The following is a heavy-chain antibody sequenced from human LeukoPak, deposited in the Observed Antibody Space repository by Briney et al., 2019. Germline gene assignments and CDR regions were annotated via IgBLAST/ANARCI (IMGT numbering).Heavy chain of an antibody. V-gene: IGHV3-66*04. Sequence: GGSLRLSCAASGFTLSSYWMSWVRQAPGKGLEWVSVIYSGGSTYYADSVKGRFTISRDNSKNTLYLQMNSLRAEDTAVYYCARPHSSGWYGLLDYWGQGTLVTVSS. CDR2: IYSGGST. J-gene: IGHJ4*02. CDR1: GFTLSSYW. D-gene: IGHD6-19*01. CDR3: ARPHSSGWYGLLDY.